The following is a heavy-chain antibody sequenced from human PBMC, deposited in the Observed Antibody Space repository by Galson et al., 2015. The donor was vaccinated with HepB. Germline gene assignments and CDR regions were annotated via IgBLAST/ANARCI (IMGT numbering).Heavy chain of an antibody. CDR3: ASRGSGATWFVFSS. Sequence: SLRLSCAASGFTFSSYAMSWVRQAPGKGLEWVSTLGTSGNLYYADSVKGRFTISRDNSKTTLYLQMNSLRAEDTAVYHCASRGSGATWFVFSSWGQGTLVTVSS. D-gene: IGHD3-10*01. J-gene: IGHJ4*02. CDR1: GFTFSSYA. V-gene: IGHV3-23*01. CDR2: LGTSGNL.